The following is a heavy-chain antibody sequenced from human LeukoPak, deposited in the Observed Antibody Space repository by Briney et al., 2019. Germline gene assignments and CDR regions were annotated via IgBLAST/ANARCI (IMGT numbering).Heavy chain of an antibody. V-gene: IGHV3-23*01. D-gene: IGHD2-21*01. CDR2: ITVGASTT. Sequence: GGSLRLSCAASGFTFSNYAMNWVRQAPGKGLEWVSCITVGASTTYYADSVKGRFTISRDNSKNTLYLQMNSLRAEDTAVYYCAKGHLSILFPFDSWGLGTLVTVSS. J-gene: IGHJ4*02. CDR3: AKGHLSILFPFDS. CDR1: GFTFSNYA.